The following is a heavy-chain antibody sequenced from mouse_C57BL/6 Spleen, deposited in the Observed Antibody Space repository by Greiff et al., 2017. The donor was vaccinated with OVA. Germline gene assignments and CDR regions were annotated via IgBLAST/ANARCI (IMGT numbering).Heavy chain of an antibody. Sequence: VQLQQSGAELVKPGASVKISCRASGYAFSSYWMNWVKQRPGKGLEWIGQIYPGDGDTNYNGKFKGKATLTADKSSSTAYMQLSSLTSEDSAVYFCARSLYDYGFAYWGQGTLVTVSA. CDR1: GYAFSSYW. J-gene: IGHJ3*01. D-gene: IGHD2-4*01. V-gene: IGHV1-80*01. CDR2: IYPGDGDT. CDR3: ARSLYDYGFAY.